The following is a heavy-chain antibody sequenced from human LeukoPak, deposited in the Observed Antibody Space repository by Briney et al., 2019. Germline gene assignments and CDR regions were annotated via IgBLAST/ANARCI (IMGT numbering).Heavy chain of an antibody. J-gene: IGHJ4*02. CDR3: ARAFYSSSWYGDY. CDR1: GGSISSGSYS. V-gene: IGHV4-39*07. Sequence: SETLSLTCTVSGGSISSGSYSWNWIRQPPGKGLEWIGSIYYSGSTYYNPSLKSRVTISVDTSKNQFSLKLSSVTAADTAVYYCARAFYSSSWYGDYWGQGTLVTVSS. D-gene: IGHD6-13*01. CDR2: IYYSGST.